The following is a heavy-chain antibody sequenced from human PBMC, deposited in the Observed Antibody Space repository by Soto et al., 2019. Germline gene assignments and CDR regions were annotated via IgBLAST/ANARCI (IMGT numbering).Heavy chain of an antibody. D-gene: IGHD3-10*01. V-gene: IGHV3-64*04. Sequence: GGSLRLSCSASGFTFSSHDMHWVRQVPGRGLEYVSAISSNGGRTYYADSVKGRFTISRDNSKNTLYLQMNSLRAEDTAVYYCARDFYGSGTTLGGMDVWGQGTTVTVSS. CDR2: ISSNGGRT. J-gene: IGHJ6*02. CDR3: ARDFYGSGTTLGGMDV. CDR1: GFTFSSHD.